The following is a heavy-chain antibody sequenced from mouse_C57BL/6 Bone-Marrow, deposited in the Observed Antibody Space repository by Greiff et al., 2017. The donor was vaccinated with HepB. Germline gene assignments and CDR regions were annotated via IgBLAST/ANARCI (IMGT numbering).Heavy chain of an antibody. D-gene: IGHD1-1*01. CDR3: ARRPYYYGSSYWYFDV. V-gene: IGHV1-81*01. CDR1: GYTFTSYG. CDR2: IYPRSGNT. J-gene: IGHJ1*03. Sequence: VKLQESGAELARPGASVKLSCKASGYTFTSYGISWVKQRTGQGLEWIGEIYPRSGNTYYNEKFKGKATLTADKSSSTAYMELRSLTSEDSAVYFCARRPYYYGSSYWYFDVWGTVTTVTVSS.